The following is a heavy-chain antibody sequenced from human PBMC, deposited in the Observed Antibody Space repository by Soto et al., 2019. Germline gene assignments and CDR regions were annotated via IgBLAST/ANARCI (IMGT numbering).Heavy chain of an antibody. J-gene: IGHJ4*02. CDR3: ARTRSPIVVVAATLGN. Sequence: EVQLLESGGGLVQPGGSLRLSCAASGFTFSSYAMSWVRQAPGKGLEWVSAISGSGGSTYYADSVKGRFTISRDNSKNTLYLQMNSLRAEDTAVYYCARTRSPIVVVAATLGNWGQGTLVTVSS. V-gene: IGHV3-23*01. CDR1: GFTFSSYA. CDR2: ISGSGGST. D-gene: IGHD2-15*01.